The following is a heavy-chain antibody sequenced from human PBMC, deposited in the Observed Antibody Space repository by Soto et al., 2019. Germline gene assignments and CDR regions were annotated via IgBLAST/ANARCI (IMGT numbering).Heavy chain of an antibody. Sequence: SVKVSCKASGGTFSSYAISWVRQAPGQGLEWMGGIIPIFDTANYAQKFQGRVTITADESTSTAYMELSSLRTEDTAVYYCARDKDRNAWYGFMDVWGHGTTVTVSS. CDR2: IIPIFDTA. CDR1: GGTFSSYA. D-gene: IGHD6-19*01. CDR3: ARDKDRNAWYGFMDV. V-gene: IGHV1-69*13. J-gene: IGHJ6*02.